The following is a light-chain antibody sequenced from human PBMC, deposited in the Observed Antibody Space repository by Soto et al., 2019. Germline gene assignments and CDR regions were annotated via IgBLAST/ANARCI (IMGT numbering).Light chain of an antibody. CDR2: VGSGGIVG. CDR3: GADHDSGTNFVLV. V-gene: IGLV9-49*01. CDR1: SGYSNYK. J-gene: IGLJ2*01. Sequence: QLVLTQPPSASASLGASVTLTCTLSSGYSNYKVDWFQQRPGKGPRFVMRVGSGGIVGSKGDSIPDRFSALGSGLNRFLTIENIQEEDESDYHCGADHDSGTNFVLVFGGGTKLTVL.